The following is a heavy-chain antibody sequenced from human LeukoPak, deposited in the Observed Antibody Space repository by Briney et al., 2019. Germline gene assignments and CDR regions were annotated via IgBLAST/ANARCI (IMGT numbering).Heavy chain of an antibody. J-gene: IGHJ5*02. V-gene: IGHV4-61*10. CDR3: VRGPYGSGISNWFDP. Sequence: PSETLSLTCTVSGGSISSGNYYWSWIRKPAGKGLEWIGSIYYSGSTNYNPSLQSRVTVSVDTSKNQFSLKLTSVTAADTAVYYCVRGPYGSGISNWFDPWGQGTLVIVSS. D-gene: IGHD3-10*01. CDR2: IYYSGST. CDR1: GGSISSGNYY.